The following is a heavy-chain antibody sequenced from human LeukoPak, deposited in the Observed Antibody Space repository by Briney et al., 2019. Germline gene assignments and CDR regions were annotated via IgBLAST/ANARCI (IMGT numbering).Heavy chain of an antibody. J-gene: IGHJ5*02. D-gene: IGHD5/OR15-5a*01. CDR3: TRSVYDWDNWFDP. CDR2: ISWNSGSI. V-gene: IGHV3-9*03. Sequence: PGRSLRLSCAASGFTFGDYAMHWVRQAPGKGLEWVSGISWNSGSIGYADSVKGRFTISRDNAKNSLYLQMNSLRAEDMALYYCTRSVYDWDNWFDPWGQGTLVTVSS. CDR1: GFTFGDYA.